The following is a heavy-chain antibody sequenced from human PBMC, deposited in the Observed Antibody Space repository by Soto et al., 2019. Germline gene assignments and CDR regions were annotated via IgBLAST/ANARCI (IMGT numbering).Heavy chain of an antibody. CDR2: IYYSGST. CDR1: GGSISSSSYY. CDR3: ARKRVDPYLFTVDFDY. Sequence: PSETLSLTCTVSGGSISSSSYYWGWIRQPPGKGLEWIGSIYYSGSTYYNPSLKSRVTISVDASKNQFSLKLSSVTAADTALFYCARKRVDPYLFTVDFDYWGQGTLVTVSS. D-gene: IGHD4-17*01. J-gene: IGHJ4*02. V-gene: IGHV4-39*01.